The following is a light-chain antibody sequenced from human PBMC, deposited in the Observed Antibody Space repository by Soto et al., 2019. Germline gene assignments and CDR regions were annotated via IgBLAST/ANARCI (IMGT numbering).Light chain of an antibody. CDR1: SSNIGGYNV. V-gene: IGLV2-23*01. CDR2: EGI. CDR3: CSYVGATNYV. J-gene: IGLJ1*01. Sequence: QSVLAPPASEPGSPGQAITISCSGTSSNIGGYNVVSWYQQHPGKAPKVIVYEGIKRPSGVSDRFSGSTSGSTAFLTISGLQAEEEAEYYCCSYVGATNYVFGSGTKVTVL.